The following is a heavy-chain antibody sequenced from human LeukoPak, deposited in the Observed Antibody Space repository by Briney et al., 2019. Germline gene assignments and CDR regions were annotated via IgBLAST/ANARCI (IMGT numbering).Heavy chain of an antibody. CDR3: ERGIAARHAFDI. D-gene: IGHD6-6*01. CDR2: IGIDSGNT. J-gene: IGHJ3*02. CDR1: GFRFSDYS. V-gene: IGHV3-48*01. Sequence: GGSLTLSCAASGFRFSDYSMNWVRQAPGKGLEWISYIGIDSGNTHYADSVKGRFTISGDKAKNSLYLQMHSLRAEDTAVYYCERGIAARHAFDIWGQGTMVTVSS.